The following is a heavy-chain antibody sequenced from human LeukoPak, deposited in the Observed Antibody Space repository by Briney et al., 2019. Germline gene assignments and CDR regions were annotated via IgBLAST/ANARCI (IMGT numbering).Heavy chain of an antibody. CDR2: INHSGST. Sequence: SETLSLTCAVYGGSFSGYYWSWIRQPPGKGLEWIGEINHSGSTNYNPSLKSRVTISVDTSKNQFSLKLSSVTAADTAVYYCARTPYGSSGYYYRFFDYWGQGTLVTVSS. J-gene: IGHJ4*02. CDR1: GGSFSGYY. D-gene: IGHD3-22*01. CDR3: ARTPYGSSGYYYRFFDY. V-gene: IGHV4-34*01.